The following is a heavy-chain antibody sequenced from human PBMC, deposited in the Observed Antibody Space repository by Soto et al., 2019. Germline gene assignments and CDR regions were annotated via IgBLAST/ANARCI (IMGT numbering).Heavy chain of an antibody. J-gene: IGHJ5*02. Sequence: GASVKVSCKASGYTFTGYYMQWGRQAPGQRLEWMGIINPSGGSTSYAQKFQGRVTMTRDTSTSTVYMELSSLRSEDTAVYYCARDNGVLRFLEWPGRDNWFDPWGQGTLVTVSS. V-gene: IGHV1-46*01. D-gene: IGHD3-3*01. CDR3: ARDNGVLRFLEWPGRDNWFDP. CDR2: INPSGGST. CDR1: GYTFTGYY.